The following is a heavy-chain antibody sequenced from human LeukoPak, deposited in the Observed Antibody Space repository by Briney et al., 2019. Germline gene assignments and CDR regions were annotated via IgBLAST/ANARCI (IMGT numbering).Heavy chain of an antibody. D-gene: IGHD3-22*01. CDR3: ARDRDSRWDFDL. Sequence: GGSLRLSCAASGFTSSTYWMSWVRQAPGKGLEWVASIKQDGSETYYVDTVKGRFTLSRDNAKNSLYLQMNSLRADDTAVYYCARDRDSRWDFDLWGRGTLVTVSS. CDR1: GFTSSTYW. J-gene: IGHJ2*01. V-gene: IGHV3-7*01. CDR2: IKQDGSET.